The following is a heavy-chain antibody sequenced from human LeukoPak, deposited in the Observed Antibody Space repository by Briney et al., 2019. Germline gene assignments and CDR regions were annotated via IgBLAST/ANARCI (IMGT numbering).Heavy chain of an antibody. CDR2: IYPGDSDT. J-gene: IGHJ5*02. D-gene: IGHD3-22*01. CDR3: ARGGNYYDSSGLGVNWFDP. CDR1: GYSFTSYW. Sequence: GESLKISCNGSGYSFTSYWIGWARQMPGKGLEWMGIIYPGDSDTRYSPSFQGQVTISADKSISTAYLQWSSPKASDSAMYYCARGGNYYDSSGLGVNWFDPWGQGTLVTVTS. V-gene: IGHV5-51*01.